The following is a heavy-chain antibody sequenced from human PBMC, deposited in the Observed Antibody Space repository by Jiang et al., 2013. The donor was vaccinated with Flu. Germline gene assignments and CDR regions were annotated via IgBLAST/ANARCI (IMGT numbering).Heavy chain of an antibody. CDR3: ARGRADYYDSSGYYPDAFDI. CDR2: INPNSGGT. D-gene: IGHD3-22*01. V-gene: IGHV1-2*05. J-gene: IGHJ3*02. CDR1: GYTFTGYY. Sequence: QLVESGAEVKKPGASVKVSCKASGYTFTGYYMHWVRQAPGQGLEWMGRINPNSGGTNYAQKFQGRVTMTRDTSISTAYMELSRLRSDDTVVYYCARGRADYYDSSGYYPDAFDIWGQGTMVTVSS.